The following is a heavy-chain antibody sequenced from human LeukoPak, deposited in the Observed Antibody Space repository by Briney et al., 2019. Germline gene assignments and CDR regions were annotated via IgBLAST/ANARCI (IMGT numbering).Heavy chain of an antibody. J-gene: IGHJ4*02. CDR3: AGVICSSTSCFDLFDY. CDR1: GYTFTSYD. V-gene: IGHV1-8*01. Sequence: GASVKVSCKASGYTFTSYDINWVRQATGQGLEWMGWMNPNSGNTGYAQKFQGRVTMTRNTSISTAYMELSSLRSEDTAVYYCAGVICSSTSCFDLFDYWGQGTLVTVSS. D-gene: IGHD2-2*01. CDR2: MNPNSGNT.